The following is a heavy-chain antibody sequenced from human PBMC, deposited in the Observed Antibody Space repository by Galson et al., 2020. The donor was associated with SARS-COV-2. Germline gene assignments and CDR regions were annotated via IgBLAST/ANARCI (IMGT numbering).Heavy chain of an antibody. V-gene: IGHV4-34*01. CDR2: INHSGST. CDR1: GGSFNDYY. CDR3: ARGGYSYGYNY. D-gene: IGHD5-18*01. Sequence: ETSETLSLTCAVYGGSFNDYYWSWIRQPPGKGLEWIGEINHSGSTNYNPSLKSRVTISVDTSKNQFSLKLSSVTAADTAVYYCARGGYSYGYNYWGQGTLVTVSS. J-gene: IGHJ4*02.